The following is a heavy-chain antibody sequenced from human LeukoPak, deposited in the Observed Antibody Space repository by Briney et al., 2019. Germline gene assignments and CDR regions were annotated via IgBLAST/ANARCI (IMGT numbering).Heavy chain of an antibody. CDR1: GGSIGSGDYY. CDR2: IYFSGST. J-gene: IGHJ4*02. V-gene: IGHV4-30-4*01. D-gene: IGHD3-3*01. CDR3: ASLDFWSGYGY. Sequence: SQTLSLTCTVSGGSIGSGDYYWSWIRQPPGKGLEWIGYIYFSGSTYYNPSLKSRVTISVDTSKNQFSLKLSSVTAADTAVYYCASLDFWSGYGYWGQGTLVTVSS.